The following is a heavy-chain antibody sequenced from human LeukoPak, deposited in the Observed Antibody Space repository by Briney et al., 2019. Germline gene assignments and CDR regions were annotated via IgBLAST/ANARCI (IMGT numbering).Heavy chain of an antibody. J-gene: IGHJ5*02. CDR1: GYSFTSYC. CDR2: IYPGDSDT. CDR3: ARSHSPDRYCSGGSCYGGVGWFDP. D-gene: IGHD2-15*01. Sequence: GESLKISCKGSGYSFTSYCIGWVRQMPGKGLEWMGIIYPGDSDTRYSPSFQGQVTISADKSISTAYLQWSSLKASDTAMYYCARSHSPDRYCSGGSCYGGVGWFDPWGQGTLVTVSS. V-gene: IGHV5-51*01.